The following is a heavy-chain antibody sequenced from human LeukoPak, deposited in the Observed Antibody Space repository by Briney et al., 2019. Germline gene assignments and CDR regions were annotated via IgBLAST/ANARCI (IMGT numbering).Heavy chain of an antibody. V-gene: IGHV3-7*01. CDR2: IKQDGSEK. Sequence: GGSLRLSCAASGFTFSSYWMTWVRQAPGKGLEWVANIKQDGSEKYYVDSVKGRFTISRDNAKNSMYLQMNSLRDEDTAVYYCAREYSNYLGGFDYWGQGTLVTVSS. D-gene: IGHD4-11*01. CDR3: AREYSNYLGGFDY. J-gene: IGHJ4*02. CDR1: GFTFSSYW.